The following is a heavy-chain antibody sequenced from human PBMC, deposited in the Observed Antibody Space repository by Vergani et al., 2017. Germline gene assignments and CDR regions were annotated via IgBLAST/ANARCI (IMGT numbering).Heavy chain of an antibody. CDR1: GFTFSSYG. CDR3: AKDLHYYDRSGGDACDI. Sequence: QVQLVESGGGVVQPGRSLRLSCAASGFTFSSYGMHWVRQAPGKGLDWVAVISYDGSNKYYADSVKGRFTISRDNSKNTLYLQMNSLRAEDTAVYYCAKDLHYYDRSGGDACDIWGQGTMVTVSA. D-gene: IGHD3-22*01. J-gene: IGHJ3*02. V-gene: IGHV3-30*18. CDR2: ISYDGSNK.